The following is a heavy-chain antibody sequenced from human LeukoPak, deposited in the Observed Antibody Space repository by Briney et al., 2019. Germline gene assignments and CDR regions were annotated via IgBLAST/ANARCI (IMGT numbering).Heavy chain of an antibody. J-gene: IGHJ4*02. Sequence: PGGSLRLSCAASGFRFDDYAMHWVRQPPGKGLEWVSGITWNSDVIAYADSVKGRFTISRDNAKNSLYLQMNSLRVEDTALYYCARDRGGRHHEYFDYWGQGTLVTVSS. CDR1: GFRFDDYA. CDR3: ARDRGGRHHEYFDY. CDR2: ITWNSDVI. V-gene: IGHV3-9*01. D-gene: IGHD1-26*01.